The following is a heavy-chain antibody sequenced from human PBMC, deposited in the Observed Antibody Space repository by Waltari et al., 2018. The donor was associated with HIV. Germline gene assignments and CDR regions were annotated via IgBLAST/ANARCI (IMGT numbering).Heavy chain of an antibody. J-gene: IGHJ6*02. V-gene: IGHV4-61*02. CDR1: GGSISSGSYY. Sequence: QVQLQESGPRLVKPSQTLSLTCTVPGGSISSGSYYWRWIRQPAGKGLEWIGRIYTSGSTNYNPSLKSRVTISVDTSRNEFSLRLSSVTAADTGVYYCARGIVGAKEKNNGMDVWGQGTTVTVSS. CDR2: IYTSGST. D-gene: IGHD1-26*01. CDR3: ARGIVGAKEKNNGMDV.